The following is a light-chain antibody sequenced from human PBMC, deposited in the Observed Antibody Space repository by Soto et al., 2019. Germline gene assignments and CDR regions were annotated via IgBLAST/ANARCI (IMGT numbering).Light chain of an antibody. CDR2: LNSDGSH. J-gene: IGLJ3*02. CDR1: SGHSSYA. CDR3: QTWGTGIWV. Sequence: QLVLTQSPSASASLGASVKLTCTLSSGHSSYAIAWHQQQPEKGPRYLMKLNSDGSHSKGDGIPDRFSGSSSGAERYLTIACLQSEDEADYSCQTWGTGIWVFGGGTKLTVL. V-gene: IGLV4-69*01.